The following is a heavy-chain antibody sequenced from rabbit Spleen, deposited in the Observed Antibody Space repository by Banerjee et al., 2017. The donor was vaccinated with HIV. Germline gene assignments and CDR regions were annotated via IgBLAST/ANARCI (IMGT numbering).Heavy chain of an antibody. CDR3: ARDTGSSFSSYGMDL. Sequence: QSLEESGGGLVQPEGSLALTCKASGFSFSSSDYICWVRQAPGKGLEWISCIAGSSSGFTYSATWAKGRFTISKTSSTMVTLQMTSLTVADTATYFCARDTGSSFSSYGMDLWGPGTLVTVS. D-gene: IGHD8-1*01. CDR1: GFSFSSSDY. J-gene: IGHJ6*01. V-gene: IGHV1S40*01. CDR2: IAGSSSGFT.